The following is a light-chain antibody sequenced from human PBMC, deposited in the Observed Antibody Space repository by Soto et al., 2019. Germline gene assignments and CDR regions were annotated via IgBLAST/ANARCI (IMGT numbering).Light chain of an antibody. V-gene: IGKV3-20*01. CDR3: QQYGSSPLT. CDR2: GAS. Sequence: EIVLTQSPGTLSLSPGERATLSCRASQSVSSSYLAWYQQKPGQAPRLLIYGASSRATGIPDRFSGSGSGTDFTLTISRLEPEDFAVYYCQQYGSSPLTSGGGT. J-gene: IGKJ4*01. CDR1: QSVSSSY.